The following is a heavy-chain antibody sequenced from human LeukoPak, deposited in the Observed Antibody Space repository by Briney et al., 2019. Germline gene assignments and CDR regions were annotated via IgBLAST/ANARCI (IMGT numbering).Heavy chain of an antibody. Sequence: PSETLSLTRAVYGGSFSGYYWSWLRQPPGKGLEWIGEINHSGSTYYNPSLKSRVTISVDTSKNQFSLTLSSVTAADPPVYYCAREHPGVGATGFGDSWGQGTLVTVSP. D-gene: IGHD1-26*01. V-gene: IGHV4-34*01. CDR3: AREHPGVGATGFGDS. J-gene: IGHJ5*01. CDR2: INHSGST. CDR1: GGSFSGYY.